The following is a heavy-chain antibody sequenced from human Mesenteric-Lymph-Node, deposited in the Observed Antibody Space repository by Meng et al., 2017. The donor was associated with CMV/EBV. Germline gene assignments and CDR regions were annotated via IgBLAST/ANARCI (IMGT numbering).Heavy chain of an antibody. J-gene: IGHJ4*02. Sequence: FTFGSCGLGWVRQPQGKGLGWVSSMSGGGTDATYYADSVRSRFTVSGDDSKNTLYLQMSSLRAEDTAQYYCAKGDVGATIGAATPFDYWGQGTLVTVSS. CDR3: AKGDVGATIGAATPFDY. V-gene: IGHV3-23*01. D-gene: IGHD1-26*01. CDR2: MSGGGTDAT. CDR1: FTFGSCG.